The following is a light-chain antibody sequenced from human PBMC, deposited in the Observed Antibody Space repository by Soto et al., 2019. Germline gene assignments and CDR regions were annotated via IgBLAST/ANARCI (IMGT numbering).Light chain of an antibody. J-gene: IGKJ4*01. CDR2: AAS. V-gene: IGKV1D-12*01. CDR1: QGIRSW. Sequence: DIQMTQSPSSVPASVGDRVTITCRASQGIRSWLAWYQQKPGKAHKLLIFAASSLQSGVPSRFSGRGSGTEFTLTLSSLQPEDFATYYCQQTDSFPLSFGGGTKVELK. CDR3: QQTDSFPLS.